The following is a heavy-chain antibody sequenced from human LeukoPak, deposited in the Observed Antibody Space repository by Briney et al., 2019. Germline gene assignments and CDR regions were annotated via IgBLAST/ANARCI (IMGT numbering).Heavy chain of an antibody. CDR3: ARADSSGYYPSFFNY. V-gene: IGHV1-69*13. D-gene: IGHD3-22*01. J-gene: IGHJ4*02. CDR1: GGTFSSYA. Sequence: SVKVSCKASGGTFSSYAISWVRQAPGQGLEWMGGIIPIFGTANYAQKFQGRVTITADESTSTAYMELSSLRSEDTAAYYCARADSSGYYPSFFNYWGQGTLVTVSS. CDR2: IIPIFGTA.